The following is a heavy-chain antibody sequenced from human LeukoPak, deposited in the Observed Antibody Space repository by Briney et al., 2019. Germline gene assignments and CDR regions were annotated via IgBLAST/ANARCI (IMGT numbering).Heavy chain of an antibody. J-gene: IGHJ4*02. V-gene: IGHV4-59*01. CDR1: GGSISNYY. D-gene: IGHD3-22*01. CDR2: IYYSGST. Sequence: PSETLSLTCSVSGGSISNYYWSWIRQSPGEGLEWIGNIYYSGSTNYHPSLESRVTISVDTSKDEFSLKMSSVTAADTAVYYCARSDSGGYYKEYWGQGTLVTVSS. CDR3: ARSDSGGYYKEY.